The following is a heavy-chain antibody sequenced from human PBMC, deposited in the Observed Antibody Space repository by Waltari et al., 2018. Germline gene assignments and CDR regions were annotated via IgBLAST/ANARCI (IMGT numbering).Heavy chain of an antibody. J-gene: IGHJ4*02. Sequence: QVQLVESGGTGVQPGGSLRLSCAASGFTFSSSGMHWVRQAPGKGLEWMAITWHDETHKYYADSVKGRFTISRDNSKNTLFLQMESLRVEDTAVYYCARESLIASGLFDSWGQGTLVTVSS. D-gene: IGHD3-22*01. CDR2: TWHDETHK. V-gene: IGHV3-33*01. CDR3: ARESLIASGLFDS. CDR1: GFTFSSSG.